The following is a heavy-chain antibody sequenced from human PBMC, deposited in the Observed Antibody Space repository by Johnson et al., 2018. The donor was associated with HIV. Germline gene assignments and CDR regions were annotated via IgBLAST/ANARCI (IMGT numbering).Heavy chain of an antibody. J-gene: IGHJ3*01. Sequence: VQLVESGGGLIQPGGSLRLSCAASGFTFDDYTMHWVRQAPGKGLEWVSLISWDGGSTYYADSVKGRFTVSRDNANNSLYLQMNSLRAEDTAWYYCARDHMGSVNRRVQWLVPRGFDCWGQGTMVTVAS. CDR1: GFTFDDYT. CDR3: ARDHMGSVNRRVQWLVPRGFDC. CDR2: ISWDGGST. D-gene: IGHD6-19*01. V-gene: IGHV3-43*01.